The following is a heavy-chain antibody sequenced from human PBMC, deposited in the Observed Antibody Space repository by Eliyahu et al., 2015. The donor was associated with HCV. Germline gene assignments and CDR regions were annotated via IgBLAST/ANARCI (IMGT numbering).Heavy chain of an antibody. CDR2: ISASGGNT. Sequence: EVQLLESGGGLVQPGGSLRLSCAASGFTFSTYGMDWVRQAPGKGLEWVSAISASGGNTYYADYVQGRFTISRDNSKNTLHLQMNSLRAEDTALYYCAKERGSMLPFDYWGQGTLVSVSS. J-gene: IGHJ4*02. D-gene: IGHD2/OR15-2a*01. CDR1: GFTFSTYG. V-gene: IGHV3-23*01. CDR3: AKERGSMLPFDY.